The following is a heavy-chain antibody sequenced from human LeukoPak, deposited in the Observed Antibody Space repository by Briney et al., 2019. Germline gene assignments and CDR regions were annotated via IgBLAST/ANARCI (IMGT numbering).Heavy chain of an antibody. V-gene: IGHV1-46*01. CDR2: ISPTGSST. D-gene: IGHD2-8*01. J-gene: IGHJ4*02. CDR1: GYIFTNYY. CDR3: AREESGVYFAY. Sequence: ASVKVSCTASGYIFTNYYMHWVRQAPGQGLEWLGLISPTGSSTNYAQKFRGRVTMTRDTSTTTVYKELSSLRSEDTAVYYCAREESGVYFAYWGQGTLVTVSS.